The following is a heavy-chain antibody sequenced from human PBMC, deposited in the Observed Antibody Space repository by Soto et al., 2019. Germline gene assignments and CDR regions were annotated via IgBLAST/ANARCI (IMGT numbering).Heavy chain of an antibody. J-gene: IGHJ1*01. CDR2: IDGVGTGT. CDR1: GFTFTNYW. Sequence: EVQLVQSGGGSVQPGGSLRLSCVASGFTFTNYWMHWVRQVPGKGLVWVSGIDGVGTGTSYSGSVRGRFTIDRDNAENTLHPQMDCLRAEDTPVYYCTKVFAYWGQGTPVTVSS. V-gene: IGHV3-74*01. CDR3: TKVFAY. D-gene: IGHD3-3*02.